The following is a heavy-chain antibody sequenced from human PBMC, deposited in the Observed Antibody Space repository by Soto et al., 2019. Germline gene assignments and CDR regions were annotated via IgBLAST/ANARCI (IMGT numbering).Heavy chain of an antibody. D-gene: IGHD2-2*01. Sequence: PGGSLRLSCAASGFTFSSYAMSWVRQAPGKGLEWVSAISGSGGSTYYADSVKGRFTISRDNSKNTLYLQMNSLRAEDTAVYYCAKLRPGGYCSSTSCPPPVVYFDIWGQGTMVTVSS. CDR2: ISGSGGST. CDR3: AKLRPGGYCSSTSCPPPVVYFDI. J-gene: IGHJ3*02. V-gene: IGHV3-23*01. CDR1: GFTFSSYA.